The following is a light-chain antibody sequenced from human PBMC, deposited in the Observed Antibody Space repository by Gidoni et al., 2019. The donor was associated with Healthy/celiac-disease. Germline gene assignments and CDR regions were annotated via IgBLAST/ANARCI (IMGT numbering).Light chain of an antibody. CDR2: SNN. Sequence: QSVLSQLPSASGTPGQRVTISCSGSRSNIGSNTVNWYQQLPGTAPKLLNYSNNQRPSGVPDRFSGSRSGTSASLAISGLQSEDEADYYCAAWDDSMNGYVYGTGTKVTVL. CDR3: AAWDDSMNGYV. V-gene: IGLV1-44*01. J-gene: IGLJ1*01. CDR1: RSNIGSNT.